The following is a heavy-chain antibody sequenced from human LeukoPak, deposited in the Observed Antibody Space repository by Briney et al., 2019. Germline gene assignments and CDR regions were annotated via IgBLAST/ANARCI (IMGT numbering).Heavy chain of an antibody. CDR2: ISGSGGST. V-gene: IGHV3-23*01. Sequence: GGSLRLSCAASGFTFSSYAMSWVRQAPGKGLEWVSAISGSGGSTYYADSVKGRFTISRDNSKNTLYLQMNSLRAEDTAVYYCAKGFADCSSTSCRDYWGQGTLVTVSS. D-gene: IGHD2-2*01. CDR1: GFTFSSYA. CDR3: AKGFADCSSTSCRDY. J-gene: IGHJ4*02.